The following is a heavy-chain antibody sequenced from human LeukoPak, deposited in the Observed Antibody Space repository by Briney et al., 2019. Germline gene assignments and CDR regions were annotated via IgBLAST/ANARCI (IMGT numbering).Heavy chain of an antibody. V-gene: IGHV3-7*03. Sequence: GGSLRLSCAVSGLTFSSSWMDWVRQAPGKGLEWVASINPDGNKKYSADSVKGRFTISRDNSKNTLFLQMSSLRAEDTAVYYCAKKYSNSWPAFDYWGQGTLVTVSS. J-gene: IGHJ4*02. CDR1: GLTFSSSW. CDR3: AKKYSNSWPAFDY. CDR2: INPDGNKK. D-gene: IGHD4-11*01.